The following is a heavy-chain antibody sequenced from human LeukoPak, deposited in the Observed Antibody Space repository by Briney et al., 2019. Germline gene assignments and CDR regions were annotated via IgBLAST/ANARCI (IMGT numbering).Heavy chain of an antibody. J-gene: IGHJ4*02. Sequence: TLSLTCTVSGGSISSGDYYWSWIRQPPGKALEWLALIDWDDDKYYSTSLKTRLTISKDTSKNQVVLTMTNMDPVDTATYYCARASRDGYNYFDYWGQGTLVTVSS. CDR2: IDWDDDK. CDR1: GGSISSGDYY. D-gene: IGHD5-24*01. CDR3: ARASRDGYNYFDY. V-gene: IGHV2-70*18.